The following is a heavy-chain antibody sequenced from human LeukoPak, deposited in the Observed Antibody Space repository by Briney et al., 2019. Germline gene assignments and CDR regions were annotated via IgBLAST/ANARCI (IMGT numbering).Heavy chain of an antibody. Sequence: GGALRLSCAASGFTFSSYSMNWVRQAPGKGLEWVSSISSSSSYIYYADSVKGRFTISRDNAKNSLYLQMNSLRAEDTAVYYCARDQDERRFDYWGQGTLVTVSS. CDR2: ISSSSSYI. V-gene: IGHV3-21*01. CDR1: GFTFSSYS. CDR3: ARDQDERRFDY. J-gene: IGHJ4*02.